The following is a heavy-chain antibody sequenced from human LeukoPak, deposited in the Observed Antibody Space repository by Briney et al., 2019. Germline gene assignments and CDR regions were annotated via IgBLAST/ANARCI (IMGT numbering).Heavy chain of an antibody. CDR3: AKDKPLDI. CDR1: GFTFSSYG. V-gene: IGHV3-30*18. J-gene: IGHJ3*02. CDR2: ISYDGSNK. Sequence: GSLRLSCAASGFTFSSYGMHWVRPAPGKGLEWVAVISYDGSNKYYADSVKGRFTISRDNSKNTLYLQMNSLRAEDTAVYYCAKDKPLDIWGQGTMVTVSS.